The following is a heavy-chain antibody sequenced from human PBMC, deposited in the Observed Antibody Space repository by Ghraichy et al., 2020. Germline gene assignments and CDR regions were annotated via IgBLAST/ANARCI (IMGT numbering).Heavy chain of an antibody. Sequence: SQTLSLTCGVSGDSVSRFYWSWTRQSPGKGLEWIGYIYHAGSSMYNPSLKSRVAMSVDTSKNKFSLSLRSVTDADTAVYYCARWRNNMDVWGQGTTVIVSS. D-gene: IGHD1/OR15-1a*01. CDR2: IYHAGSS. CDR1: GDSVSRFY. V-gene: IGHV4-59*02. CDR3: ARWRNNMDV. J-gene: IGHJ6*02.